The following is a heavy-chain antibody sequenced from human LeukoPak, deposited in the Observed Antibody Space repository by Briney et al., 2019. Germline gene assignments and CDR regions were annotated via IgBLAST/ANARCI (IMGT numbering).Heavy chain of an antibody. CDR1: GFTFSSYS. Sequence: GGSLRLSCAASGFTFSSYSMNWVRQAPGKGLEWVSSISSSSSYIYYADSVKGRFTISRDNAKNLLYLQMNNLRAEDTAVYYCVRAPGIAVDQYYFDYWGQGALVTVSS. J-gene: IGHJ4*02. V-gene: IGHV3-21*01. CDR2: ISSSSSYI. D-gene: IGHD6-19*01. CDR3: VRAPGIAVDQYYFDY.